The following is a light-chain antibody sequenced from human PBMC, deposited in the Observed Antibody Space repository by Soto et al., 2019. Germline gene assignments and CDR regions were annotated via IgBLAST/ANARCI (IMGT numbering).Light chain of an antibody. Sequence: SSELTQPPSVSVSPGQTASITCSGDKLGDKYACWYQQKPGQSPVLVIYQDSKRPSGIPERFSGSNSGNTATLTIRGTQAMDEADYYCQAWDSSVVFGGGTKLTVL. J-gene: IGLJ2*01. CDR1: KLGDKY. CDR2: QDS. CDR3: QAWDSSVV. V-gene: IGLV3-1*01.